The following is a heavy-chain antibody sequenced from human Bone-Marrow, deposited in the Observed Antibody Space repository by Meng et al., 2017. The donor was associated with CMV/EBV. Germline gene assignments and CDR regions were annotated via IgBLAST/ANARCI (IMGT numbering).Heavy chain of an antibody. V-gene: IGHV1-18*01. CDR2: ISAYNGNT. J-gene: IGHJ3*02. Sequence: ASVKVSCKASGYTFTSYGISWVRQAPGQGLEWMGWISAYNGNTNYAQKLQGRVTMTRDTSISTAYMELSRLRSDDTAVYYCARVGTGTLDAFDIRGQGTMVTVSS. CDR1: GYTFTSYG. D-gene: IGHD1-1*01. CDR3: ARVGTGTLDAFDI.